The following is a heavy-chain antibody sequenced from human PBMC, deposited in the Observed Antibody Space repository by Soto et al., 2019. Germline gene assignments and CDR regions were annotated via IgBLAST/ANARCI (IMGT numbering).Heavy chain of an antibody. Sequence: SETLSLTCAVSGGSISSGTYSWTWIRQPPGKGLEWIGYIYHSGTTYYNPSLKGRVTISIDRSKNQFSLKLSSVTAADTAVYYCARAGDCSSASCYDYFDYWGQGTLVTVSS. CDR3: ARAGDCSSASCYDYFDY. CDR1: GGSISSGTYS. CDR2: IYHSGTT. V-gene: IGHV4-30-2*01. J-gene: IGHJ4*02. D-gene: IGHD2-2*03.